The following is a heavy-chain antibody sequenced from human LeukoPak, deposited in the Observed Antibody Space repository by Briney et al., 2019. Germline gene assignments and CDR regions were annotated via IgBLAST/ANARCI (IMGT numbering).Heavy chain of an antibody. V-gene: IGHV1-2*04. CDR1: GYTFTGYY. D-gene: IGHD5-12*01. Sequence: ASVKVSCKASGYTFTGYYMHWVRQAPGQGLEWMGWINPNSGGTNYAQEFQGWVTMTRDTSISTAYMELSRLRSDDTAVYYCARGRFKDIVAMTYYFDYWGQGTLVTVSS. CDR2: INPNSGGT. CDR3: ARGRFKDIVAMTYYFDY. J-gene: IGHJ4*02.